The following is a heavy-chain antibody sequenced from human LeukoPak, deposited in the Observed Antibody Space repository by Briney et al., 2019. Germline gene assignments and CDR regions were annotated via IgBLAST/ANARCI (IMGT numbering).Heavy chain of an antibody. D-gene: IGHD3-10*01. Sequence: PGASLRLSCAASGFTFSSYAMSWVRQAPGRGLEWVSAISGSGGSTYYADSVKDRFTISRDNSKNSLYLQMNSLRAGDTAVYYWARGWVRGFLNYWDQETLVTV. CDR1: GFTFSSYA. V-gene: IGHV3-23*01. CDR2: ISGSGGST. CDR3: ARGWVRGFLNY. J-gene: IGHJ4*02.